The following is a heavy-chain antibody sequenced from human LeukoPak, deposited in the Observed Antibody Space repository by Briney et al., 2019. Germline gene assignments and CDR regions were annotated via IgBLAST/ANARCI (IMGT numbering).Heavy chain of an antibody. Sequence: GSSVKVSCKASGGTFSSYAISWVRQAPGQGLEWMGSIIPILGIANYAQKFQGRVTITADKSTSTAYMELSSLRSEDTAVYYCARGVSLNYYYYYGMDVWGQGTTVTVSS. V-gene: IGHV1-69*04. CDR2: IIPILGIA. CDR3: ARGVSLNYYYYYGMDV. CDR1: GGTFSSYA. D-gene: IGHD3-16*02. J-gene: IGHJ6*02.